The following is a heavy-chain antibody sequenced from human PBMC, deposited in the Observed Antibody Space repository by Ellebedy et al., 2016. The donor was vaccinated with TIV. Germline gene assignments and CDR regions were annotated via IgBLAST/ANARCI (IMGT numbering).Heavy chain of an antibody. D-gene: IGHD5-18*01. CDR1: GYTFTSYY. V-gene: IGHV1-46*01. Sequence: AASVTVSCKASGYTFTSYYMHWVRQAPAQGLEWMGIINPSGGRTTYAQNFQGRLTMTRDTSTSTVYMELSSLRSEDTAVYYCSLSLDTTMARNYYYYGMDVWGQGTTVTVSS. CDR3: SLSLDTTMARNYYYYGMDV. J-gene: IGHJ6*02. CDR2: INPSGGRT.